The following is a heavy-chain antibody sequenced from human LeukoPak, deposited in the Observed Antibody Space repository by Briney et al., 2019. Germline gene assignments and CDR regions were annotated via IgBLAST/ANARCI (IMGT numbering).Heavy chain of an antibody. CDR1: GGSFSSYY. V-gene: IGHV4-59*01. Sequence: SETLSLTCAVYGGSFSSYYWSWIRQPPGRGLEWIGSLYYSGSTNYNPSLRSRVTISVDTSKNQFSLKVTSVTAADTAVYFCAKDSTIGGYYFDYWGQGTLVTVSS. CDR3: AKDSTIGGYYFDY. J-gene: IGHJ4*02. D-gene: IGHD3-10*01. CDR2: LYYSGST.